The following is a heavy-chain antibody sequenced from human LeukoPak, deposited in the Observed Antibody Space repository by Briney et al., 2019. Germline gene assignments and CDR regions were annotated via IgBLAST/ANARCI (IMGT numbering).Heavy chain of an antibody. D-gene: IGHD1-26*01. CDR3: ARQGGSYYAIDD. J-gene: IGHJ4*02. CDR1: GGSLSDYS. Sequence: SETLPLTCGVYGGSLSDYSWSWIRQPPGKGLEFIGEITQSVNTNYNPSLKSRVTISVDMSKNQVSLRLSSVTAADTAVYYCARQGGSYYAIDDWGQGTLVTVSS. CDR2: ITQSVNT. V-gene: IGHV4-34*01.